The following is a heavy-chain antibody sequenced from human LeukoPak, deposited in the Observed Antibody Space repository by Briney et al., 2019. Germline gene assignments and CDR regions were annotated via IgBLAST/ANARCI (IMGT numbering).Heavy chain of an antibody. Sequence: SETLSLTCTVSGGSISSYYWSWIRQPPGKGLEWIGYIYYSGSTNYNPSLRSRVTISVDTSKNQFSLKLSSVTAADTAVYYCARGSTAARPFDYWGQGTLVTVSS. J-gene: IGHJ4*02. CDR1: GGSISSYY. CDR2: IYYSGST. V-gene: IGHV4-59*01. D-gene: IGHD6-6*01. CDR3: ARGSTAARPFDY.